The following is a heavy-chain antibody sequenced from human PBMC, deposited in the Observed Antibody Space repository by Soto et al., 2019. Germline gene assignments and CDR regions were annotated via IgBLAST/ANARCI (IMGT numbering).Heavy chain of an antibody. CDR2: IYYRGST. V-gene: IGHV4-39*01. CDR1: GGSISSNFYY. Sequence: SETLSLTCTVSGGSISSNFYYWGWIRQPPGKGLQWIGNIYYRGSTNYNPSLKSPVTISVDTSKNQFSLKLSSVTAADTAVYYCARQTDDFYTFNAFDIWGQGTVVTVS. D-gene: IGHD3-3*01. CDR3: ARQTDDFYTFNAFDI. J-gene: IGHJ3*02.